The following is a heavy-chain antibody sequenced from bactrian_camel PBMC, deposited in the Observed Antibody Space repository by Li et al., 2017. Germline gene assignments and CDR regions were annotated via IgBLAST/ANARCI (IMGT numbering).Heavy chain of an antibody. V-gene: IGHV3-2*01. CDR2: SDGENI. J-gene: IGHJ6*01. D-gene: IGHD2*01. CDR1: GYTYSSYC. CDR3: ATVYTRSVVLHRAFGN. Sequence: HVQLVESGGGSVQAGGSLRLSCAASGYTYSSYCMGWVRQAPGKGLEWVSTSDGENIYYAHSVKGRFTISRDNAKNTLFLQMNNLKTEDTALYYCATVYTRSVVLHRAFGNWGQGTQVTVS.